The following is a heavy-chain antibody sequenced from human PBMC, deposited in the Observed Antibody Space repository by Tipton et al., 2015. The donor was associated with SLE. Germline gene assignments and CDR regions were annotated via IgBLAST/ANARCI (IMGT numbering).Heavy chain of an antibody. Sequence: TLSLTCAVYGGSFSGYYWCWIRQPPGKGLEWIGEINHGGSTNYNPSLKSRVTTSVDTSKNQFSLRLSSVTAADTAVYYCARLSTRGWFDLWGRGTLVTVSS. CDR2: INHGGST. J-gene: IGHJ2*01. CDR3: ARLSTRGWFDL. D-gene: IGHD2/OR15-2a*01. V-gene: IGHV4-34*01. CDR1: GGSFSGYY.